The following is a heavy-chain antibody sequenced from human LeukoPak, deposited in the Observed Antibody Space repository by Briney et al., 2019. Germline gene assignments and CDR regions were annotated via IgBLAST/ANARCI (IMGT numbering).Heavy chain of an antibody. D-gene: IGHD5-18*01. CDR2: INHSGST. Sequence: SETLSLTCAVYGGSFSGYYWSWIRQPPGKGLEWIGEINHSGSTNYNPSLKSRVTISVDTSKNQFSLKLNSVTAADTAVYYCASRGYSYGLRRDVDYWGQGTLVTVSS. V-gene: IGHV4-34*01. J-gene: IGHJ4*02. CDR3: ASRGYSYGLRRDVDY. CDR1: GGSFSGYY.